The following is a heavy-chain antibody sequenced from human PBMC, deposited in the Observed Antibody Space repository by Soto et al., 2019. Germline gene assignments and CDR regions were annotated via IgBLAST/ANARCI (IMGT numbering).Heavy chain of an antibody. D-gene: IGHD4-4*01. J-gene: IGHJ5*02. CDR1: GGTFSSYG. CDR2: IIPIFGTA. CDR3: AGDPDSHYNDSHASSYP. V-gene: IGHV1-69*06. Sequence: SVKVSCKASGGTFSSYGISWARQAPGQGLEWMGGIIPIFGTADYAQKFQGRVTITADKFTGTAYMELTGLRSDDTAVYYCAGDPDSHYNDSHASSYPWGQGTLVTVS.